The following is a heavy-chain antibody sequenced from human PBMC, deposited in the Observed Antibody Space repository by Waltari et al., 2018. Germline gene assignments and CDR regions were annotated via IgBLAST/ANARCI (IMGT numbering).Heavy chain of an antibody. D-gene: IGHD1-1*01. CDR2: IDPDSGST. V-gene: IGHV1-2*06. J-gene: IGHJ2*01. CDR3: ARGQEQQAYFAF. CDR1: GYTFTGYL. Sequence: VQLVQSGAAVKKPGAYVKFSCKASGYTFTGYLLTLARQAPGQGLEWIGRIDPDSGSTDYAQKFQGRVALTRDTSISTAYMEVSRLISDDTAVYYCARGQEQQAYFAFWGRGTLATVSS.